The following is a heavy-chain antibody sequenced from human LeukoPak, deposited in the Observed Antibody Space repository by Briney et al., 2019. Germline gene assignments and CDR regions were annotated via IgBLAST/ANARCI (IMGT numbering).Heavy chain of an antibody. Sequence: GRSLRLSCAASGFTFSSYGMHWVRQAPGKGLASVAVIWYDGSNKYYADSVKGRFTISRDNSKNTVYLQMNSLRAEDTSVCYGARGSWMVYASYYYYGMDVWGQGTTVSVSS. CDR3: ARGSWMVYASYYYYGMDV. CDR1: GFTFSSYG. J-gene: IGHJ6*02. V-gene: IGHV3-33*08. CDR2: IWYDGSNK. D-gene: IGHD2-8*01.